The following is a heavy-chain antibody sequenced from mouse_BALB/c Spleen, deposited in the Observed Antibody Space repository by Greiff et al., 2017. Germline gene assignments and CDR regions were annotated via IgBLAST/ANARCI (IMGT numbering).Heavy chain of an antibody. D-gene: IGHD2-1*01. CDR2: ISSGSSTI. CDR1: GFTFSSFG. Sequence: EVKLMESGGGLVQPGGSRKLSCAASGFTFSSFGMHWVRQAPEKGLEWVAYISSGSSTIYYADTVKGRFTISRDNPKNTLFLQMTSLRSEDTAMYYCARSEGRYGNYECFDYWGQGTTLTVSS. J-gene: IGHJ2*01. CDR3: ARSEGRYGNYECFDY. V-gene: IGHV5-17*02.